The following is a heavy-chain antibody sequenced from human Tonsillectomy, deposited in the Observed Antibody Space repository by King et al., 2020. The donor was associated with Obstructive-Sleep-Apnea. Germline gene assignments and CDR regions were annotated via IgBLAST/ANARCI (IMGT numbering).Heavy chain of an antibody. CDR3: ARGNGDTAIPFDY. D-gene: IGHD5-18*01. V-gene: IGHV1-69*04. J-gene: IGHJ4*02. CDR2: IIPMHGIA. Sequence: QLVQSGAAVKKPGSSVKVSCKASGGTSSSFAISWVRQAPGQGLEWMGRIIPMHGIANYAQKLQGRVMITADKFTSTAYMEVSSLRSEDTAVYYCARGNGDTAIPFDYWGQGTLVTVSS. CDR1: GGTSSSFA.